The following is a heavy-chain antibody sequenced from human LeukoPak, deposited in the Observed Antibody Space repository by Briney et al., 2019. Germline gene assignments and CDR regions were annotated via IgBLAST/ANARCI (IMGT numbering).Heavy chain of an antibody. CDR3: ARSDSSIQLWLRTLGTSYYYYYYMDV. CDR1: GFTFTGYY. D-gene: IGHD5-18*01. CDR2: INPNSGGT. V-gene: IGHV1-2*02. J-gene: IGHJ6*03. Sequence: ASVKVSCKASGFTFTGYYMHWVRQAPGQGLEWMGWINPNSGGTNYAQKFQGRVTMTRDTSITTAYMELTSLRSDDTAVYYCARSDSSIQLWLRTLGTSYYYYYYMDVWGKGTTVTVSS.